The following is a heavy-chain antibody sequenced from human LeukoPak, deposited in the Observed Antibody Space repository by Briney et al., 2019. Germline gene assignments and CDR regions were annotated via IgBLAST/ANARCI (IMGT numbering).Heavy chain of an antibody. CDR1: GGSISSGGYY. J-gene: IGHJ4*02. CDR2: IYYSGST. Sequence: SQTLSLTCTVSGGSISSGGYYWSWIRQHPGKGLEWIGYIYYSGSTYYNPSLKSRVTISVDTSKNQFSLKLTSVTAADTAVYYCARAVADYYYGSGSYYNAFDYWGQGTLVTVSS. CDR3: ARAVADYYYGSGSYYNAFDY. D-gene: IGHD3-10*01. V-gene: IGHV4-31*03.